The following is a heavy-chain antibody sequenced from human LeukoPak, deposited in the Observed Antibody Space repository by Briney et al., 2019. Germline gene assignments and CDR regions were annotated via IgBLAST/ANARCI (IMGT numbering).Heavy chain of an antibody. D-gene: IGHD3-10*01. J-gene: IGHJ4*02. CDR3: AKGLYYYLFDY. V-gene: IGHV3-23*01. CDR1: GFTFSSYA. Sequence: GGSLRLSCAASGFTFSSYAMSWVRQAPGKGLEWVSAISGSGGSTSYADSVKGRFTIPRDNSKNTLYLQMNSLRAEDTAVYYCAKGLYYYLFDYWGQGTLVTVSS. CDR2: ISGSGGST.